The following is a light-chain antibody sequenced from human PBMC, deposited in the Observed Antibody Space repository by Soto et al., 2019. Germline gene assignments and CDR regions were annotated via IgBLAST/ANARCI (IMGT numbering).Light chain of an antibody. V-gene: IGKV2-28*01. CDR2: LGS. CDR3: MQALHIPPP. Sequence: DVVMTQSPLSLPVTPGEPASISCRSSQSLLHRNGYNYLDWYLQKPGQSPQLLISLGSNRASGVRGRVSGSRSGTDFTLNVSRVEAEDVGVYYCMQALHIPPPFGQGTKLEIK. J-gene: IGKJ2*01. CDR1: QSLLHRNGYNY.